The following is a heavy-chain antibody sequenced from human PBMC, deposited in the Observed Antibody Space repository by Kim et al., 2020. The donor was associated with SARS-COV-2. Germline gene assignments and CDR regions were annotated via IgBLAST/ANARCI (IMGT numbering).Heavy chain of an antibody. CDR2: MNPNSGNT. CDR3: ARQRWGQIVVVPAASRGSYGMDV. V-gene: IGHV1-8*01. Sequence: ASVKVSCKASGYTFTSYDINWVRQATGQGLEWMGWMNPNSGNTGYAQKFQGRVTMTRNTSISTAYMELSSLRSEDTAVYYCARQRWGQIVVVPAASRGSYGMDVWGQGTTVTVSS. D-gene: IGHD2-2*01. J-gene: IGHJ6*02. CDR1: GYTFTSYD.